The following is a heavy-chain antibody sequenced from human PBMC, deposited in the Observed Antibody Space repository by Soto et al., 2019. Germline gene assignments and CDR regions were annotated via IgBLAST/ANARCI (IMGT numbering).Heavy chain of an antibody. Sequence: QVQLVQSGAEVKKPGASVKVSCKASGYTFTSYGISCVRQAPGQGLEWMGWISAYNGNTNYAQKIQGRVTMTTDTSTSPDYMELRSMRPDDTAVYYCARIIAAAGTWFDSWGQGTLVTVSS. CDR2: ISAYNGNT. CDR3: ARIIAAAGTWFDS. D-gene: IGHD6-13*01. CDR1: GYTFTSYG. J-gene: IGHJ5*01. V-gene: IGHV1-18*01.